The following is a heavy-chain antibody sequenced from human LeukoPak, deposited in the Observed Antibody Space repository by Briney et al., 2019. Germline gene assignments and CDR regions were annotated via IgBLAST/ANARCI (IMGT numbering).Heavy chain of an antibody. V-gene: IGHV4-59*01. CDR2: IYYSGST. D-gene: IGHD1-26*01. J-gene: IGHJ4*02. Sequence: PSETLSLTCTLLGGSISSYYWSWIRQPPGKGLEWIGYIYYSGSTNYNPSLKSRVTISVDTSKNQFSLKLSFVTAADTAVYYCARDLGGVTDYWGQGTLVTVSS. CDR3: ARDLGGVTDY. CDR1: GGSISSYY.